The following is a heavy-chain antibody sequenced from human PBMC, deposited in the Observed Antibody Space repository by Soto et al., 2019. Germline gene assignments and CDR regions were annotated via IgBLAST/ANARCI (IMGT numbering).Heavy chain of an antibody. D-gene: IGHD2-2*01. CDR3: ARDLRYCSSTSCSTYGMDV. Sequence: GGSLRLSCAASGFTFSSYDMHWVRQATGKGLEWVSAIGTAGDTYYPGSVKGRFTISRENAKNSLYLQMNSLRAGNTAVYYCARDLRYCSSTSCSTYGMDVWGQGTTVTVSS. V-gene: IGHV3-13*01. J-gene: IGHJ6*02. CDR1: GFTFSSYD. CDR2: IGTAGDT.